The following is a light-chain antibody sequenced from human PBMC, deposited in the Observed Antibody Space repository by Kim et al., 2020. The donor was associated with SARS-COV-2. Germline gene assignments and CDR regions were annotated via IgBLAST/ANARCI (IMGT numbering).Light chain of an antibody. CDR3: QQSYSTPQT. Sequence: ASVGDRVTITCLASQSISSYLNWYQQKPGKAPKLLIYAASSLQSGVPSRFSGSGSGTDFTLTISSLQPEDFATYYCQQSYSTPQTFGPGTKVDIK. CDR1: QSISSY. J-gene: IGKJ3*01. V-gene: IGKV1-39*01. CDR2: AAS.